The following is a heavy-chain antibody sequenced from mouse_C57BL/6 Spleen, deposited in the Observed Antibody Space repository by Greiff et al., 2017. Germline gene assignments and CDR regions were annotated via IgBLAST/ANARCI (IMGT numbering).Heavy chain of an antibody. CDR3: ARNPGDWEGYFDY. J-gene: IGHJ2*01. D-gene: IGHD4-1*01. CDR1: GFSLTSYG. CDR2: IWSGGST. V-gene: IGHV2-2*01. Sequence: VKLMESGPGLVQPSQSLSITCTVSGFSLTSYGVHWVRQSPGKGLEWLGVIWSGGSTDYNAAFISRLSISKDNSKSQVFFKMNSLQADDTAIYYCARNPGDWEGYFDYWGQGTTLTVSS.